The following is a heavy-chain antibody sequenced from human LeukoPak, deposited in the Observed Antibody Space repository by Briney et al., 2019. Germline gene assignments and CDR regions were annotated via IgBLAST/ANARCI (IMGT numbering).Heavy chain of an antibody. D-gene: IGHD5-12*01. J-gene: IGHJ4*02. Sequence: SETLSLTCTVSGGSISSSNYYWGWIRQPPGKGLGWIGSIYYSGSTYYNPSLKSRVTISVGTSKNQFSLKLSSVTAPDTAVYYCASLQWLRSTLPTYYFDYWGQGTLVTVSS. CDR2: IYYSGST. CDR1: GGSISSSNYY. V-gene: IGHV4-39*01. CDR3: ASLQWLRSTLPTYYFDY.